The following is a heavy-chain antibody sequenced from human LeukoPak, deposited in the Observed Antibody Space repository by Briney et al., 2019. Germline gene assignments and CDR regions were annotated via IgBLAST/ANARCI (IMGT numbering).Heavy chain of an antibody. D-gene: IGHD3-10*01. CDR2: INSDGSTT. J-gene: IGHJ4*02. Sequence: GGSLRLSCAASGFTFSSYGMHWVRQTPGKGLVWVSRINSDGSTTTYADSVKGRFTISRDNAKNTLYLQMNSLRDEDTAVYYCTRGGVDYWGQGTLVTVSS. CDR3: TRGGVDY. V-gene: IGHV3-74*01. CDR1: GFTFSSYG.